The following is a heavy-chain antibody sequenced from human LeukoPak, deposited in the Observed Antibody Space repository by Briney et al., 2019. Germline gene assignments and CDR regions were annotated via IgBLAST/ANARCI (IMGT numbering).Heavy chain of an antibody. CDR3: ARRKSGYQTFDY. CDR2: TSSSSSYT. J-gene: IGHJ4*02. CDR1: GFTFRDYY. V-gene: IGHV3-11*03. Sequence: GGSLRLSCAASGFTFRDYYMSWIRQAPGKGLEWVSYTSSSSSYTNYADSVKGRFTISRHNAKHALYLQMSSLRAEDTAVYYCARRKSGYQTFDYWGKGTLVSVFS. D-gene: IGHD3-3*01.